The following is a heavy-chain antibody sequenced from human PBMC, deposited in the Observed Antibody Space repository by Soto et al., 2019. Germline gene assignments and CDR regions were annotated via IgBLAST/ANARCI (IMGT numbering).Heavy chain of an antibody. Sequence: QLQLQESGPGLVKPSETLSLNCTVSGGSISSSSYYWGWIRQPPGKGLEWIGSIDYSGSTYYNPSLNSMVTISVDTSKNQFSLKLSSVTAADTAVYYCARLGYCSGGSCYSSYYYGMDVWGQGTTVTVSS. CDR3: ARLGYCSGGSCYSSYYYGMDV. V-gene: IGHV4-39*01. D-gene: IGHD2-15*01. J-gene: IGHJ6*02. CDR1: GGSISSSSYY. CDR2: IDYSGST.